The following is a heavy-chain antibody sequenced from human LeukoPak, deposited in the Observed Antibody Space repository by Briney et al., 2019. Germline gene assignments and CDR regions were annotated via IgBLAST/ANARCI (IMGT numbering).Heavy chain of an antibody. CDR2: VDTEDGET. CDR1: GYTFSDYY. CDR3: ATSSQKDYYDSSGYSSYYMDV. V-gene: IGHV1-69-2*01. J-gene: IGHJ6*03. Sequence: ASVKISCKVSGYTFSDYYMHWVQQAPGKGLEWMGLVDTEDGETIYAEKSQGRATITADTSTDTAYMELSSLRSEDTAVYYCATSSQKDYYDSSGYSSYYMDVWGKGTTVSVSS. D-gene: IGHD3-22*01.